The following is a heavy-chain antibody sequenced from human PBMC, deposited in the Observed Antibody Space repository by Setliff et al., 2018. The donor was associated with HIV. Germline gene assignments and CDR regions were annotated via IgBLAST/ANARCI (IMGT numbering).Heavy chain of an antibody. J-gene: IGHJ6*02. D-gene: IGHD3-10*01. CDR2: INPSGGEP. Sequence: ASVKVSCKASGHSFTTYFLHWVRQAPGQGLEWMGMINPSGGEPSYAQRFQGRVTMTRDTSTSTVYMELSRLRSDDTAVYYCARNFGLSPSGKYYYYYGMDIWGQGTTVTVSS. CDR3: ARNFGLSPSGKYYYYYGMDI. CDR1: GHSFTTYF. V-gene: IGHV1-46*01.